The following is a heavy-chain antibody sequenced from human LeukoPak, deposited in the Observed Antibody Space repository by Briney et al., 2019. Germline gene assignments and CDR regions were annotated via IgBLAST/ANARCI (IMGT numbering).Heavy chain of an antibody. CDR1: GGSISSYH. D-gene: IGHD6-13*01. CDR3: ARRHIAAASTLEY. CDR2: IYSTGST. V-gene: IGHV4-59*01. Sequence: SGTLSLTCTVSGGSISSYHWSWIRQSPGKGLEWIGYIYSTGSTNYNPSLKSRVSISVDTSKSQFSLKLSSVTAADTAVYYCARRHIAAASTLEYWGQGTLVTVSS. J-gene: IGHJ4*02.